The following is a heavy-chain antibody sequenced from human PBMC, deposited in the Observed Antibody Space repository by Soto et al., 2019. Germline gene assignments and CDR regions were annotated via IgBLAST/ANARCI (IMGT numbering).Heavy chain of an antibody. V-gene: IGHV4-39*01. Sequence: SETLSLTCTVSGGSISSSSYYWGWIRQPPGKGLEWIGSIYYSGSTYYNPSLKSRVTISVDTSKNQFSLKLSSVTAADTAVYNCARRRDYGLLREYSGYGGRFDYWGQATLVTVSS. CDR1: GGSISSSSYY. J-gene: IGHJ4*02. CDR3: ARRRDYGLLREYSGYGGRFDY. CDR2: IYYSGST. D-gene: IGHD5-12*01.